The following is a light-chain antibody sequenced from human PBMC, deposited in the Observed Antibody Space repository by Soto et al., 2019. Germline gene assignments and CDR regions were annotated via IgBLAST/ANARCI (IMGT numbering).Light chain of an antibody. Sequence: QSVLTQPPSVSGAPGQRVTISCTGSSSNIGAGYDVHWYQQLPGTAPKLLIYDTTNRASGVPDRFSGSKSGSSASLAITGLQAEDEADYYCQSFETNLSHSYVFGTGTKVTVL. CDR1: SSNIGAGYD. V-gene: IGLV1-40*01. J-gene: IGLJ1*01. CDR2: DTT. CDR3: QSFETNLSHSYV.